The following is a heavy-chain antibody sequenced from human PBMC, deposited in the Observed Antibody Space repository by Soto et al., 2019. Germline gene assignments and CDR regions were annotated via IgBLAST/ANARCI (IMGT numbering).Heavy chain of an antibody. D-gene: IGHD3-10*01. Sequence: GGSLRLSCAVSGFTFSAFAMYWVRQAPGKGLEWVALISYDGRNEDYAESVRGRFTISRDNSKNTLYLDMNSLSAEDSAVYFCAKGVVREPAYFDDWGQGTLVTVSS. CDR1: GFTFSAFA. J-gene: IGHJ4*02. V-gene: IGHV3-30*18. CDR3: AKGVVREPAYFDD. CDR2: ISYDGRNE.